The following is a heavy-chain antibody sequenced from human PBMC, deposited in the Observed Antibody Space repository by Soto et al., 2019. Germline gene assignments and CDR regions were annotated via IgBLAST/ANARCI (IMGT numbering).Heavy chain of an antibody. CDR1: GFTFISYN. D-gene: IGHD3-16*01. CDR3: VRGGGDGRKAFDY. V-gene: IGHV3-48*02. Sequence: ESGGGLVQPGGSLRLSCTASGFTFISYNLEWVRQAPGRGLEWVASISGGSGFIYYADSLKGRFIISRDNAKNSVFLQMSSLRDEDTAVYYWVRGGGDGRKAFDYLGQGVLVTVSS. CDR2: ISGGSGFI. J-gene: IGHJ4*02.